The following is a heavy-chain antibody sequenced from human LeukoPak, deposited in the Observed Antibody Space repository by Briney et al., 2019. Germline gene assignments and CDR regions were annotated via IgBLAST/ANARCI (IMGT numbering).Heavy chain of an antibody. D-gene: IGHD3-9*01. CDR2: ISGSGGST. V-gene: IGHV3-23*01. CDR1: GFTFSSYA. CDR3: AKVSSPYDILTGYYTLGAFDI. Sequence: GGSLRLSCAASGFTFSSYAMSWVRQAPGKGLEWVSAISGSGGSTYYADSVKGRFTISRDNSKNTLYLQMNSLRAEDTAVYYCAKVSSPYDILTGYYTLGAFDIWGQGTMVTVSS. J-gene: IGHJ3*02.